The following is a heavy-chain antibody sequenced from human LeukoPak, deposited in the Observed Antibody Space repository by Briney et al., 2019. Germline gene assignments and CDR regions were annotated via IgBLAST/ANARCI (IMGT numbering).Heavy chain of an antibody. V-gene: IGHV3-53*01. CDR3: ARWYCSNTNCCYDH. Sequence: GGSLRLSCAASGLTVSTNYMSWVRQAPGKGLEWVSIIYSDGTTYYTDSVKGRFTISRDNSKITLYLQMNSLRAEDTAVYYCARWYCSNTNCCYDHWGLGTLVTVSS. CDR1: GLTVSTNY. D-gene: IGHD2-2*01. CDR2: IYSDGTT. J-gene: IGHJ5*02.